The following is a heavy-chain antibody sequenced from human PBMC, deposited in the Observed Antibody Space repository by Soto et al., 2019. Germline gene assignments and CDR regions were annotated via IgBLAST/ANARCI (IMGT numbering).Heavy chain of an antibody. CDR1: GYTFTNYA. Sequence: GASVKVSCKASGYTFTNYAIHWVRQAPGQRLEWMGWTNAGNGNTKYSQKFQGRVTITRDTSANTAYMELSSLRSEDTAVYYCARSAPPIDYWGQGTLVTVSS. V-gene: IGHV1-3*01. J-gene: IGHJ4*02. CDR2: TNAGNGNT. CDR3: ARSAPPIDY.